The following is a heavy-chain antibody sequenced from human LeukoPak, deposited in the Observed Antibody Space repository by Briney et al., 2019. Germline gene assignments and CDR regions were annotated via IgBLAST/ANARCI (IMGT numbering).Heavy chain of an antibody. CDR2: ISGGGGGT. V-gene: IGHV3-23*01. D-gene: IGHD6-19*01. Sequence: PGGSLRLSCAASGFTFISCAMSWVRQAPGKGLDWVSGISGGGGGTNYADSVKGRFTISRDNPKNTLYLEMNHLRVEDTAVYYCAKDRWEQWLGVSYYDYGMDVWGKGTTVTVSS. J-gene: IGHJ6*04. CDR1: GFTFISCA. CDR3: AKDRWEQWLGVSYYDYGMDV.